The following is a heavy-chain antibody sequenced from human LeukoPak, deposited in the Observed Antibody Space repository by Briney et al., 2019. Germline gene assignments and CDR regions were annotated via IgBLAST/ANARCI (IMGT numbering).Heavy chain of an antibody. CDR1: GFTFSSYV. CDR2: ISYDGSND. V-gene: IGHV3-30*01. Sequence: GRSQRLSCAVSGFTFSSYVMQWVRQAPRKGLVGVAAISYDGSNDGYADSVRSRFTISIDNSKNQLYLDLNSLSAEDTAVYYCSKDEVTIGNTKHDAFDVWVQETVVAVCS. CDR3: SKDEVTIGNTKHDAFDV. J-gene: IGHJ3*01. D-gene: IGHD1/OR15-1a*01.